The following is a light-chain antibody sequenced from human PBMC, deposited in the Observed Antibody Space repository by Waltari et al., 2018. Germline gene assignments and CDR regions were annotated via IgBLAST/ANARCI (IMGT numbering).Light chain of an antibody. V-gene: IGKV3-15*01. J-gene: IGKJ1*01. CDR2: GAS. Sequence: EIALTQSPATLSVSPGERATLNCRASKSVSSNLAWYQQKPGQAPRLLIYGASTRATGIPARFSGSGSGTEFTLTISSMQSEDFAVYYCQQYNNWPPWTFGQGTKVEIK. CDR3: QQYNNWPPWT. CDR1: KSVSSN.